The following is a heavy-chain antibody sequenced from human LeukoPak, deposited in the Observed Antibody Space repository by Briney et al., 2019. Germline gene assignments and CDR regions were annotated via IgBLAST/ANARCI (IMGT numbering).Heavy chain of an antibody. CDR1: GFTFSSYS. CDR2: ISTSSRNI. J-gene: IGHJ6*03. V-gene: IGHV3-48*01. D-gene: IGHD3-10*01. Sequence: GGSLRLSCVASGFTFSSYSMNWVRQAPGKGLEWVAYISTSSRNIYYADSVKGRFTMSRDNAKNSLYLQMESLRAEDTAVYYCARRESSHYYYYMDVWGNGTTVTVSS. CDR3: ARRESSHYYYYMDV.